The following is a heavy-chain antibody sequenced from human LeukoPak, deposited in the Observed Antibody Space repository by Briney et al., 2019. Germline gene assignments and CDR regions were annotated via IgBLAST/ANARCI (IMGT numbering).Heavy chain of an antibody. J-gene: IGHJ4*02. CDR3: ATSGYSSSWYFG. CDR2: SSRSSTTT. CDR1: GFTFSNYS. D-gene: IGHD6-13*01. Sequence: GGSLRLSCAASGFTFSNYSMNWVRQAPGKGLEWVSYSSRSSTTTSYADSAKGRLTISRDNAKNSLYLQMNSLRAEDTAVYYCATSGYSSSWYFGWGQGTLVTVSS. V-gene: IGHV3-48*01.